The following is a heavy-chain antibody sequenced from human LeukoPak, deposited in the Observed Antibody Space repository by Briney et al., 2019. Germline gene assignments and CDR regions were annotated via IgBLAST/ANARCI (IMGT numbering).Heavy chain of an antibody. CDR3: SREGSRGYGGLEY. CDR1: NGSISGSTYY. J-gene: IGHJ4*02. D-gene: IGHD4-23*01. V-gene: IGHV4-39*07. Sequence: SETLSLTCTVSNGSISGSTYYWGWVRQPPGKGLEWIGSIYYSGTTYYNPSLKSRLTISVDTSKNHFSLQLGSVTAADTAVYYCSREGSRGYGGLEYWGQGTLVTVSS. CDR2: IYYSGTT.